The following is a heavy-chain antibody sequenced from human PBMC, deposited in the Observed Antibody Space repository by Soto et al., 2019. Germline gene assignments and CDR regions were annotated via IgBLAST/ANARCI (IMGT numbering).Heavy chain of an antibody. Sequence: EVQLLESGGGLVQPGGSLRLSCAASGFTFSSYAMSWVRQAPGKGLEWVSAISGSGGSTYYADSVKGRFTISRDNSKNTLYLQMNSMRAEDTAVYYCANYYDCSGGSGRNAFDIWGQGTMVTVSS. CDR3: ANYYDCSGGSGRNAFDI. J-gene: IGHJ3*02. V-gene: IGHV3-23*01. D-gene: IGHD2-15*01. CDR2: ISGSGGST. CDR1: GFTFSSYA.